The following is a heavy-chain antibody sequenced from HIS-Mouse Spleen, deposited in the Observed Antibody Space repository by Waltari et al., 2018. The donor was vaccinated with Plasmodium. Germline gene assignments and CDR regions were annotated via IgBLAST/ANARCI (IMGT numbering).Heavy chain of an antibody. CDR1: GFLSCSYW. CDR3: ASSWYWYFDL. D-gene: IGHD6-13*01. J-gene: IGHJ2*01. Sequence: EVQLVESGGALVPPGGTLGPDCDVSGFLSCSYWMSWCRQAPGKGLEWVVNVKQDGSEKYYVDSVKGRLTISRDNAKNSLYLQMNSLRAEDTAVYYCASSWYWYFDLWGRGTLVTVSS. V-gene: IGHV3-7*01. CDR2: VKQDGSEK.